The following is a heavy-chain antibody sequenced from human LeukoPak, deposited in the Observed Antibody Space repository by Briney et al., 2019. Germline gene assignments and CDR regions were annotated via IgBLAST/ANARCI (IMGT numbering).Heavy chain of an antibody. D-gene: IGHD2-2*01. V-gene: IGHV3-53*01. CDR3: ARGVEPPAANTLAY. Sequence: GGSLRLSCAASGFTVITNDMTWVRQAPGKGLEWVSVLYSDGNTKYADSVQGRFTISRDNSKDTLYLEMNSLSPDDTAVYYCARGVEPPAANTLAYWGQGTLVTVSS. J-gene: IGHJ4*02. CDR1: GFTVITND. CDR2: LYSDGNT.